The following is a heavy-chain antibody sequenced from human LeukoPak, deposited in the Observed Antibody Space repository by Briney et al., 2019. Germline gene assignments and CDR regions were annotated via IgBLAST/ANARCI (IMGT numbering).Heavy chain of an antibody. V-gene: IGHV4-39*01. CDR1: GGSISSSSYY. CDR2: IYYSGTT. CDR3: ARRYCTGGSCYFDY. J-gene: IGHJ4*02. D-gene: IGHD2-8*02. Sequence: TPSETLSLTCTVSGGSISSSSYYWGWIRQPPGKGLEWIGSIYYSGTTYYNPSLTRRVTISIDTSKNQFSLKLSSVTAADTAVYYCARRYCTGGSCYFDYWGQGTLVTVSS.